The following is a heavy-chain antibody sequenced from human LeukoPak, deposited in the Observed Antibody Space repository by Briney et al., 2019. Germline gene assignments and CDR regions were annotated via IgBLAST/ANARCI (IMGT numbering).Heavy chain of an antibody. CDR3: ARAQEGFGVVTDDAFDI. CDR2: ISSSSGYI. J-gene: IGHJ3*02. D-gene: IGHD3-3*01. CDR1: GFTFTAYA. Sequence: GGSLRLSCAASGFTFTAYAMNWVRQAPGKGLEWVSSISSSSGYIYYADSVKGRFTISRDNAKNSVYLQMNSLRAEDTAVYYCARAQEGFGVVTDDAFDIWGQGTMVTVSS. V-gene: IGHV3-21*01.